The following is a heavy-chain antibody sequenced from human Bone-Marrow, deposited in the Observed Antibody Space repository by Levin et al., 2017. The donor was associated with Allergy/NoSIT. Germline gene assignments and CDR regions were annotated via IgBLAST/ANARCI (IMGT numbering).Heavy chain of an antibody. J-gene: IGHJ1*01. Sequence: SETLSLTCSVSGGYISSYYWSWTRQPPGKGLEWIAYIYHSGSTNYNPSLKSRVTISVDRSKKQFSLTLNSVTAADTAVYYCAGGVGTTHFQHWGQGTLVTVSS. CDR3: AGGVGTTHFQH. V-gene: IGHV4-59*01. D-gene: IGHD3-16*01. CDR1: GGYISSYY. CDR2: IYHSGST.